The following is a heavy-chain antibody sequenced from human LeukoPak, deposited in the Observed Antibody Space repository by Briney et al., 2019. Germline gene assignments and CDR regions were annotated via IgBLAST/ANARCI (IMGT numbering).Heavy chain of an antibody. CDR2: IYHSGST. CDR3: ARVYCGGDCSAFDI. J-gene: IGHJ3*02. D-gene: IGHD2-21*02. CDR1: GGSISSSNW. Sequence: PSETLSLTCAVSGGSISSSNWWSWVRQPPGKGLEWIGEIYHSGSTNYNPSLKSRVTISVDTSKNQFSLKLSSVTAADTAVYYCARVYCGGDCSAFDIWGQGTMVTVSS. V-gene: IGHV4-4*02.